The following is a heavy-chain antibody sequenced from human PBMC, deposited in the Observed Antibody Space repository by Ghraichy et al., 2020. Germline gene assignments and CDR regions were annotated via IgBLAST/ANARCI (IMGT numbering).Heavy chain of an antibody. J-gene: IGHJ5*02. D-gene: IGHD6-13*01. CDR1: GGSISSSTYF. CDR2: IYNTENT. Sequence: SQTLSLTCTVSGGSISSSTYFWAWIRPPPGKGLEWIRNIYNTENTYYNPSLKSRVTISADTSKNQFSLKLSSVTAADTAVYYCARPYSSSRNWFDPWGPGTLVTVSS. V-gene: IGHV4-39*01. CDR3: ARPYSSSRNWFDP.